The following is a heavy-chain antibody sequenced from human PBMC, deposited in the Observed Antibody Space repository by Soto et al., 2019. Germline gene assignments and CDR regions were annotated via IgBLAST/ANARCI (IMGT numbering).Heavy chain of an antibody. CDR3: AKDYCSSTGCYLHYDYGMDV. J-gene: IGHJ6*02. D-gene: IGHD2-2*01. CDR2: ISYDGSNK. V-gene: IGHV3-30*18. Sequence: QVQLVESGGGVVQPARSLRLSCAASGFTFSSYGMHWVRQAPGKGLEWVAVISYDGSNKYYADSVKGRFTISRDNSKNKLYLQMSSLRADDTALYYCAKDYCSSTGCYLHYDYGMDVWGQGTTVTVSS. CDR1: GFTFSSYG.